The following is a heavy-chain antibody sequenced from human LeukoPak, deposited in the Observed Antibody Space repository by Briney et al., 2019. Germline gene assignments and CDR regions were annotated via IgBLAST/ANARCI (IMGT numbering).Heavy chain of an antibody. J-gene: IGHJ4*01. Sequence: PSETVSLTCTVSGGSISSYYWSWIRQPAGKGLVRIGRIYSSGSTNYKPSLKSRVTMSVDTSTNQFSLNLTALTAADTAVYYCTRVVMTRTLFDYWGHGTMVTVSS. V-gene: IGHV4-4*07. CDR1: GGSISSYY. CDR3: TRVVMTRTLFDY. CDR2: IYSSGST. D-gene: IGHD4-11*01.